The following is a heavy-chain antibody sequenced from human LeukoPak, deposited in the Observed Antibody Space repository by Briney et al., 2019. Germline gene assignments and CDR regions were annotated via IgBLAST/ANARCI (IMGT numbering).Heavy chain of an antibody. V-gene: IGHV4-59*08. CDR3: ARKLGIAAAGTAYFDY. CDR1: GGPISSYY. CDR2: IYYSGST. J-gene: IGHJ4*02. Sequence: SETLSLTCTVSGGPISSYYWSWIRQPPGKGLEWIGYIYYSGSTNYNPSLKSRVTISVDTSKNQFSLKLSSVTAADTAVYYCARKLGIAAAGTAYFDYWGQGTLVTVSS. D-gene: IGHD6-13*01.